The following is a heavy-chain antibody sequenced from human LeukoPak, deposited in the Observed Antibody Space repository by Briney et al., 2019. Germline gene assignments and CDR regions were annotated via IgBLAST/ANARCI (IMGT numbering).Heavy chain of an antibody. CDR3: ATSFVGSSDSSPFDY. CDR1: GYTLTELS. D-gene: IGHD2-2*01. Sequence: GASVKVSCKVSGYTLTELSMHWVRQAPGKGLEWMGGFDPEDGETIYAQKFQGRVTMTEDTSTDTACMELSSLRSEDTAVYYCATSFVGSSDSSPFDYWGQGTLVTVSS. CDR2: FDPEDGET. V-gene: IGHV1-24*01. J-gene: IGHJ4*02.